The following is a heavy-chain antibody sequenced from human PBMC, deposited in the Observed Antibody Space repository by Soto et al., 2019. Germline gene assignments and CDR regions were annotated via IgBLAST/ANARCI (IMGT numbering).Heavy chain of an antibody. CDR1: GFTFSSYA. CDR3: ARMASFYCSGGSCYPTYGMDV. V-gene: IGHV3-30-3*01. CDR2: ISYDGSNK. Sequence: QVQLVESGGGVVQPGRSLRLSCAASGFTFSSYAMHWVRQAPGKGLEWVAVISYDGSNKYYADSVKGRFTISRDNSKNTLDLQMNSLRAEDTAVYYCARMASFYCSGGSCYPTYGMDVWGQVTTVTVSS. J-gene: IGHJ6*02. D-gene: IGHD2-15*01.